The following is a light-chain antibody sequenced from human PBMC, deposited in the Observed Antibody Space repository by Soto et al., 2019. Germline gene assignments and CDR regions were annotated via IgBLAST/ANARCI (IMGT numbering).Light chain of an antibody. CDR1: QSVSSNY. CDR2: GAS. V-gene: IGKV3-20*01. CDR3: HHCGSSPRT. J-gene: IGKJ1*01. Sequence: EIVLTQSPGTLSLSPGDRATLSCRASQSVSSNYLAWYQQKPGQAPRLLIYGASMRATGIPDRFSASGSGTDFTLTIRRLEPEDFAMYFCHHCGSSPRTFGQGTKVEIK.